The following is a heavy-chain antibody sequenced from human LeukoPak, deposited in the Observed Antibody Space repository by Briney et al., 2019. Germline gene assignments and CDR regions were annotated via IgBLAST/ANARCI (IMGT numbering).Heavy chain of an antibody. Sequence: GGSLRLSCAASGFTFSTYWMTWVRQAPGKGLEWVANIKQDGREKYFVDSVKGRFTISRDNAKNSLYLQMNSLRAENTAVYYCARDRSYYDILTGYYKGVDYWGQGTLVTVSS. CDR1: GFTFSTYW. V-gene: IGHV3-7*03. CDR3: ARDRSYYDILTGYYKGVDY. J-gene: IGHJ4*02. D-gene: IGHD3-9*01. CDR2: IKQDGREK.